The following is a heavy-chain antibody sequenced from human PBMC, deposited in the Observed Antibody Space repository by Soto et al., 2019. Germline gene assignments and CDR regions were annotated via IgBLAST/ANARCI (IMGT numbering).Heavy chain of an antibody. J-gene: IGHJ4*02. V-gene: IGHV5-51*01. CDR3: ARTTYYYDSSGYNFDY. D-gene: IGHD3-22*01. CDR2: IYPGDSDT. CDR1: GYSFTTYW. Sequence: GESLKISCKGSGYSFTTYWIGWVRQMPGKGLEWMGIIYPGDSDTRYSPSFQGQVTISVDKSISIAYLQWSSLKASVTAMYYCARTTYYYDSSGYNFDYWGQGTLVTVSS.